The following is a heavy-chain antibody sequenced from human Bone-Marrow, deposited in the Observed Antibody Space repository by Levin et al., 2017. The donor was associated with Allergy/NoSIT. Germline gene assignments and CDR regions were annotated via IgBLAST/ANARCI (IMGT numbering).Heavy chain of an antibody. CDR2: MNSDGRTT. Sequence: SCAASGFSFSTTWMHWVRQVPGKGLMWVSRMNSDGRTTNYADSVRGRITISRDNAKEILYLQIDSLRAEDTAVYYCATAGSYRLDYWGQGTLVTVSS. D-gene: IGHD3-16*02. J-gene: IGHJ4*02. CDR3: ATAGSYRLDY. V-gene: IGHV3-74*01. CDR1: GFSFSTTW.